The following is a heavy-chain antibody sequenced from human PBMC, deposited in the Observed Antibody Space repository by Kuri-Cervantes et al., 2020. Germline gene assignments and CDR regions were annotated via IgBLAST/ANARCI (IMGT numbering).Heavy chain of an antibody. CDR2: ISAYTGNT. D-gene: IGHD6-13*01. CDR3: ARVIRQQLVAGGDY. V-gene: IGHV1-18*01. J-gene: IGHJ4*02. Sequence: ASVKVSCKPSGGTFSSYAISWVRQAPGQGLEWMGWISAYTGNTDYAQKLQGRVTMTTETSTNTAYMELRSLRSDDTAVYYCARVIRQQLVAGGDYWGQGTLVTVSS. CDR1: GGTFSSYA.